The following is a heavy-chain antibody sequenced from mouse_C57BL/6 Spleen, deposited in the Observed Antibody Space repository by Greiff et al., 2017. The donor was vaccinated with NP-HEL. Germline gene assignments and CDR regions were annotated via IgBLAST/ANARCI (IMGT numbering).Heavy chain of an antibody. CDR3: ACIYYDYPCFAY. CDR2: IYPGSGST. CDR1: GYTFTSYW. J-gene: IGHJ3*01. V-gene: IGHV1-55*01. Sequence: VQLQQSGAELVKPGASVKMSCKASGYTFTSYWITWVKQRPGQGLEWIGDIYPGSGSTNYNEKFKSKATLTVDTSSSTAYMQLSSLTSEDSAVYYCACIYYDYPCFAYWGQGTLVTVSA. D-gene: IGHD2-4*01.